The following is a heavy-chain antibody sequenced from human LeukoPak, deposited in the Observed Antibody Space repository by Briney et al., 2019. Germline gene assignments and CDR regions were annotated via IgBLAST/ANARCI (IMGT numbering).Heavy chain of an antibody. CDR3: ASNGGWPNYYYYMDV. V-gene: IGHV3-23*01. J-gene: IGHJ6*03. CDR1: VFTFDEYD. D-gene: IGHD6-19*01. CDR2: ISGSGGSP. Sequence: VGSLRLSCAASVFTFDEYDINGGRQGPGEGLWWVSAISGSGGSPYYANSVKGRFTISRDNSKTTLYLQMNSLRAEDTAVYYCASNGGWPNYYYYMDVWGKGTTVTISS.